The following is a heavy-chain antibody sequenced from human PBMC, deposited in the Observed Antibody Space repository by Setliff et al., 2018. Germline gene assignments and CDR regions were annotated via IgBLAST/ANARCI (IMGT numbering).Heavy chain of an antibody. V-gene: IGHV4-38-2*02. D-gene: IGHD6-19*01. Sequence: ETLSLTCAVSGYSITSGYYWGWIRQPPGKGLEWIGHIYIGGSANYNPSLKSRATMSIDTSKNQFSLKLNSVTAADMAVYYCAREQWLDPPGYYYMDVWAKGTTVTVSS. CDR3: AREQWLDPPGYYYMDV. J-gene: IGHJ6*03. CDR2: IYIGGSA. CDR1: GYSITSGYY.